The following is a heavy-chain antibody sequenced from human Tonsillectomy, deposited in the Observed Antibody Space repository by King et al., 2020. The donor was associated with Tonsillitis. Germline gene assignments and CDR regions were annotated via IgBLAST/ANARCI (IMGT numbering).Heavy chain of an antibody. Sequence: LQLQGSGSGLVKPSQTLSLTCAVSGGSISSGGYSWSWIRQPPGKGLEWIGYIYHSGSTYYNPSLKSRVTISVDRSKNQFSLKLSSVTAADTAVYYCARVSSLEGGMDVWGQGTTVTVSS. V-gene: IGHV4-30-2*01. D-gene: IGHD2-2*01. CDR1: GGSISSGGYS. CDR2: IYHSGST. J-gene: IGHJ6*02. CDR3: ARVSSLEGGMDV.